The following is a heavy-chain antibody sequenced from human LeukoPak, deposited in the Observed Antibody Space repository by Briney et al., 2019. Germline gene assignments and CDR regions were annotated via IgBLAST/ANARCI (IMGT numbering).Heavy chain of an antibody. J-gene: IGHJ4*02. D-gene: IGHD3-22*01. V-gene: IGHV3-23*01. CDR3: AKDRGWLVDY. CDR1: GFSFTSYA. CDR2: ISGRGGST. Sequence: GGSLRLSCAASGFSFTSYAMSWVSQAPGKGLEWVSTISGRGGSTLYADSVKGRFTISRDNSKNTLYIQMNSLRVEDTAIYYCAKDRGWLVDYWGQGTLVTVSS.